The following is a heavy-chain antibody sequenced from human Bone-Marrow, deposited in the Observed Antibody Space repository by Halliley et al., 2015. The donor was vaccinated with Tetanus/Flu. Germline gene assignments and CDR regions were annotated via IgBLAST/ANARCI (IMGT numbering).Heavy chain of an antibody. D-gene: IGHD3-16*01. V-gene: IGHV3-48*03. Sequence: VQSGGSLRLSCAVSGFTLKNYEMNWVRQAPGKGLEWVSYISSSGTTVHYAESVKGRFTISRDTAKSSLFLYMTRLRVEDTALYYCATLRSPSWGSFDSWGQGTPVTVS. J-gene: IGHJ4*02. CDR1: GFTLKNYE. CDR3: ATLRSPSWGSFDS. CDR2: ISSSGTTV.